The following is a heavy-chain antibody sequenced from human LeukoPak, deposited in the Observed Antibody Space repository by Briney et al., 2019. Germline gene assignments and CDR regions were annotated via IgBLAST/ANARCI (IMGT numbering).Heavy chain of an antibody. D-gene: IGHD6-13*01. CDR3: ARSEYSSSWYHLPLFDL. CDR1: GYSFTSYW. Sequence: GESLKISCKGSGYSFTSYWIGWVRQMPGKGLEWMGIIYPGDSDTRYSPSFQGQVTISADKSISTAYLQWSSLKASDTAMYYCARSEYSSSWYHLPLFDLWGRGTLVTVSS. V-gene: IGHV5-51*01. CDR2: IYPGDSDT. J-gene: IGHJ2*01.